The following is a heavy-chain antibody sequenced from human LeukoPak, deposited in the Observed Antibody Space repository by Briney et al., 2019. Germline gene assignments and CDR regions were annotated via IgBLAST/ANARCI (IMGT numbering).Heavy chain of an antibody. Sequence: SETLSLTCTVSGGSISSYYWSWIRQPARKGLKWIGRIYTSGSTNYNPSLKSRVTMSVDTSKNQFSLKLSSVTAADTAVYYCARDLDGGTPPAFDYWGQGTLVTVSS. V-gene: IGHV4-4*07. CDR2: IYTSGST. J-gene: IGHJ4*02. CDR1: GGSISSYY. D-gene: IGHD3-16*01. CDR3: ARDLDGGTPPAFDY.